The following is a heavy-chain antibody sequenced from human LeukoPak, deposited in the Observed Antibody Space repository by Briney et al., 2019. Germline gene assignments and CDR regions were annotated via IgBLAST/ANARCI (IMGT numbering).Heavy chain of an antibody. D-gene: IGHD6-13*01. CDR2: LYYSGST. CDR1: GGSISSYY. V-gene: IGHV4-59*01. J-gene: IGHJ4*02. CDR3: ARYSSSWRAVDY. Sequence: SETLSLTCTVSGGSISSYYWSWIRQPPGKGLEWIGILYYSGSTNYNHSLKSRVTISVDTSKNQFSLKLSSVTAADTAVYYCARYSSSWRAVDYWGQGTLVTVSS.